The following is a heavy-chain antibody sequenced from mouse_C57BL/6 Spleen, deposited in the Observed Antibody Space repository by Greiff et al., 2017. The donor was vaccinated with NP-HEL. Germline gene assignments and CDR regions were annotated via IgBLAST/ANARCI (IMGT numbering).Heavy chain of an antibody. V-gene: IGHV1-64*01. J-gene: IGHJ4*01. CDR2: IHPNSGST. Sequence: QVQLQQPGAELVKPGASVKLSCKASGYTFTSYWMHWVKQRPGQGLEWIGMIHPNSGSTNYNEKLKSKATLTVDKSSSTSYMQLSSLTSEGSAGYYCARRGLLRRDAMDYWGQGTSVTVSS. D-gene: IGHD1-1*01. CDR3: ARRGLLRRDAMDY. CDR1: GYTFTSYW.